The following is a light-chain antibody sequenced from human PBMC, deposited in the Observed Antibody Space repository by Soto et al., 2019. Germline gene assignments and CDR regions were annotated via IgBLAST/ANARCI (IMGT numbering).Light chain of an antibody. CDR2: DVN. V-gene: IGLV2-11*01. CDR3: CSFAGPNNFDLHV. CDR1: SSDVGAYNY. J-gene: IGLJ1*01. Sequence: QAALAQPRYVCGSPGQAVAISCTGTSSDVGAYNYVFWYQHHPGKAPKLIIFDVNKRPSGVPDRLSGSKSGNTASLTISGLQPEDEAEYHCCSFAGPNNFDLHVFGTGTKVTVL.